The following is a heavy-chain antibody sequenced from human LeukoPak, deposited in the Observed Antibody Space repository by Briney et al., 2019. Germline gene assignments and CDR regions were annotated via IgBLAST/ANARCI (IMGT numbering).Heavy chain of an antibody. CDR1: GGSFSGYY. J-gene: IGHJ6*03. V-gene: IGHV4-34*01. CDR3: ARIGAGDYYYYMDV. Sequence: SETLSLTCAVYGGSFSGYYWSWIRQPPGKGLEWIGEINHSGSTNYNPSLKSRVTISVDTSKNQFSLKLSSVTAADRAVYYCARIGAGDYYYYMDVWGKGTTVTISS. D-gene: IGHD3-3*01. CDR2: INHSGST.